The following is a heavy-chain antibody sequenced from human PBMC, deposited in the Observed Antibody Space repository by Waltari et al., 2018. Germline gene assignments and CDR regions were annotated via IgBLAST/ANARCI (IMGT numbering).Heavy chain of an antibody. J-gene: IGHJ4*02. Sequence: QVQLQESGPGLVKPSETLSLTCTVSGGSISSYYWSWIRQPPGKGLEWIGYIYYSGSTNDNPSLKSRVTISVDTSKNQFSLKLSSVTAADTAVYYCARVAAAGTDYFDYWGQGTLVTVSS. V-gene: IGHV4-59*01. CDR2: IYYSGST. D-gene: IGHD6-13*01. CDR3: ARVAAAGTDYFDY. CDR1: GGSISSYY.